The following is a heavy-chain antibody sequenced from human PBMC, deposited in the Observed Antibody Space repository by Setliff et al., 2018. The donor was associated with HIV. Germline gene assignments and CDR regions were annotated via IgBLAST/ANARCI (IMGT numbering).Heavy chain of an antibody. Sequence: ASVKVSCKASGYTFSEYAIHWVRQAPGQRLEWMGRIDTDNGYRRYSPKLQGRVTITKDTSANTAYMELRGLRSEDTAVYYCARWCAAAGCYPAIYHFDSWGQGTLATVSS. CDR2: IDTDNGYR. CDR1: GYTFSEYA. CDR3: ARWCAAAGCYPAIYHFDS. V-gene: IGHV1-3*04. J-gene: IGHJ4*02. D-gene: IGHD2-2*01.